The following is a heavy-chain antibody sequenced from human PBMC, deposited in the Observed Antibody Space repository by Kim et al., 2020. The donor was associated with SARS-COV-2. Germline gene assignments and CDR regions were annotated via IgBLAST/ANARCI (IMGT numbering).Heavy chain of an antibody. CDR3: AKLQPGVVGATNHPPYYFDY. CDR2: ISGSGGST. J-gene: IGHJ4*02. Sequence: GGSLRLSCAASGFTFSSYAMSWVRQAPGKGLEWVSAISGSGGSTYYADSVKGRFTISRDNSKNTLYLQMNSLRAEDTAVYYCAKLQPGVVGATNHPPYYFDYWGQGTLVTVSS. V-gene: IGHV3-23*01. D-gene: IGHD1-26*01. CDR1: GFTFSSYA.